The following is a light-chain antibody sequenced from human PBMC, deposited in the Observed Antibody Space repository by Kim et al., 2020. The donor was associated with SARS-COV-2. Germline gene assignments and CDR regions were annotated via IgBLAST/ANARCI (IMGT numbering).Light chain of an antibody. CDR2: KAS. CDR3: QHPTT. CDR1: QSLSTW. Sequence: STLSASVGDRVTITCRASQSLSTWMAWYQQKPGKAPKLLLYKASTLESGVPSRFSGSGSGTEFTLTISSLQPEDFATYYCQHPTTFGRGTKVDIK. J-gene: IGKJ1*01. V-gene: IGKV1-5*03.